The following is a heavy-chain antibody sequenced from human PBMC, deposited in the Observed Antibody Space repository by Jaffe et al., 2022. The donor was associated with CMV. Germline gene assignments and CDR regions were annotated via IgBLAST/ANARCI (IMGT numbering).Heavy chain of an antibody. D-gene: IGHD2-15*01. V-gene: IGHV3-48*02. Sequence: EVQLVESGGGLVQPGGSLRLSCAASGFTFSSYSMNWVRQAPGKGLEWVSYISSSSSTIYYADSVKGRFTISRDNAKNSLYLQMNSLRDEDTAVYYCARDHIVVVVAATPYYYYYGMDVWGQGTTVTVSS. CDR1: GFTFSSYS. J-gene: IGHJ6*02. CDR2: ISSSSSTI. CDR3: ARDHIVVVVAATPYYYYYGMDV.